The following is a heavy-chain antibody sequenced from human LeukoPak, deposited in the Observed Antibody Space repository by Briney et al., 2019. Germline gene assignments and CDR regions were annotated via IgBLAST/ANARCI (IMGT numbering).Heavy chain of an antibody. CDR1: GFTVSSNY. D-gene: IGHD3-22*01. CDR2: IYSGGST. Sequence: GSLRLSCAASGFTVSSNYMSWVRQAPGKGLEWVSVIYSGGSTYYADSVKGRFTISRDNSKNTLYLQMNSLRAEDTAVYYCAGGYYDSSGYPFDYWGQGTLVTVSS. V-gene: IGHV3-53*01. J-gene: IGHJ4*02. CDR3: AGGYYDSSGYPFDY.